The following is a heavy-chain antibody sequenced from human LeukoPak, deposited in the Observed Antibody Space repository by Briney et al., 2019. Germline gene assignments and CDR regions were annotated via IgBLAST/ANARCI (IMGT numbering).Heavy chain of an antibody. CDR2: IYYSGST. CDR3: ARHLRVTTVDY. CDR1: GGSFSGYY. V-gene: IGHV4-34*01. J-gene: IGHJ4*02. D-gene: IGHD4-17*01. Sequence: SETLSLTCAVYGGSFSGYYWSWIRQPPGKWLEWIGSIYYSGSTYYNPSLKSRVTISVDTSKNQFSLKLSSVTAADTAVYYCARHLRVTTVDYWGQGTLVTVSS.